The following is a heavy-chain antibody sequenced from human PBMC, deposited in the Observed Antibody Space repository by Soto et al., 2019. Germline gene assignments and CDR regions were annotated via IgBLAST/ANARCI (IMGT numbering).Heavy chain of an antibody. V-gene: IGHV4-30-4*01. CDR2: IYYSGST. CDR3: ARGHMVRGIESWFDP. D-gene: IGHD3-10*01. CDR1: GGSISSGDYY. Sequence: SETLSLTCTVSGGSISSGDYYWSWIRQPPGKGLEWIGYIYYSGSTYYNPSLKSRVTISVDTSKNQFSLKLSSVTAADTAVYYCARGHMVRGIESWFDPWGQGTLVTVSS. J-gene: IGHJ5*02.